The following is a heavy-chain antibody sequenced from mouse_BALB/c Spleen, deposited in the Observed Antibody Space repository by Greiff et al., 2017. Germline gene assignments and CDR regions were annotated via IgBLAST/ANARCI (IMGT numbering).Heavy chain of an antibody. CDR1: GFTFSSYA. Sequence: VQLKESGGGLVKPGGSLKLSCAASGFTFSSYAMSWVRQTPEKRLEWVASISSGGSTYYPDSVKGRFTISRDNARNILYLQMSSLRSEDTAMYYCARGEYDGDYYAMDYWGQGTSVTVSS. CDR3: ARGEYDGDYYAMDY. J-gene: IGHJ4*01. D-gene: IGHD2-14*01. V-gene: IGHV5-6-5*01. CDR2: ISSGGST.